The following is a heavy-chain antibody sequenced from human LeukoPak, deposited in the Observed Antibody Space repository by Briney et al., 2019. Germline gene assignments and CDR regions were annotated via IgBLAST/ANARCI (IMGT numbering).Heavy chain of an antibody. CDR1: GYTFTGYH. Sequence: ASVKVSCKASGYTFTGYHIHWVRQAPGQGLEWMGWINPNNGGTNYAQKFQGRVTMTRDTSISTAYMELSRLTSDDTAVYYCARDPSNTYYYDPWGQGTLVAVSS. J-gene: IGHJ4*02. D-gene: IGHD3-22*01. CDR2: INPNNGGT. CDR3: ARDPSNTYYYDP. V-gene: IGHV1-2*02.